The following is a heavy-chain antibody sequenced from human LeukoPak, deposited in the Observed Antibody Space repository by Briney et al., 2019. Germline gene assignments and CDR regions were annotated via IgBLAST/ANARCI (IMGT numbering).Heavy chain of an antibody. V-gene: IGHV1-24*01. J-gene: IGHJ4*02. CDR1: GYTLTELS. Sequence: ASVKVSCKVSGYTLTELSMHWVRQAPGKGHEWMGGFDPEDGETIYAQKFQGRVTMTEDTSTDTAYMELSSLRSEDTAVYYCATDRAYCGGDCYDYWGQGTLVAVSS. CDR2: FDPEDGET. D-gene: IGHD2-21*01. CDR3: ATDRAYCGGDCYDY.